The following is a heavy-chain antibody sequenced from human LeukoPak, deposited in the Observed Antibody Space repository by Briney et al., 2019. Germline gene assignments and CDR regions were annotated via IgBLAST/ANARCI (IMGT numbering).Heavy chain of an antibody. Sequence: PSETLSLTCTVSGGSISSYYWSWIRQPPGKGLEWIGYIYYSGSTNYNPSLKSRVTISVDTSKNQFSLKLSSVTAEDTAVYYCARGRNYDILTGYSGWGQGTLVTVSS. D-gene: IGHD3-9*01. J-gene: IGHJ4*02. CDR2: IYYSGST. CDR1: GGSISSYY. V-gene: IGHV4-59*01. CDR3: ARGRNYDILTGYSG.